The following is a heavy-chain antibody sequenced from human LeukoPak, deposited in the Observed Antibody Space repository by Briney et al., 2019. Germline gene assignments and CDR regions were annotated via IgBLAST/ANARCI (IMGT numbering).Heavy chain of an antibody. Sequence: APVKVSCKASGYTFSNYYMHWVRQAPGQGLEWMGIINPSGGSTSYAQKLQGRVTMTRDTSTSTVHMELSSLRSEDTAVYYCARQTGLGSFDIWGQGTMVTVSS. CDR2: INPSGGST. J-gene: IGHJ3*02. D-gene: IGHD6-6*01. CDR3: ARQTGLGSFDI. CDR1: GYTFSNYY. V-gene: IGHV1-46*01.